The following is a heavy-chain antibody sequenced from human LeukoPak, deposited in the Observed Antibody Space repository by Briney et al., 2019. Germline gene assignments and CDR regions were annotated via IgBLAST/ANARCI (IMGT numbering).Heavy chain of an antibody. D-gene: IGHD6-13*01. V-gene: IGHV4-4*07. CDR2: IYTSGST. Sequence: LSETLSLTCTVSGGSISSYYWSWIRQPAGKGLEWIGRIYTSGSTNYNPSLKSRVTISVDTSKNQFSLKLSSVTAADTAVYYCARESIAAAGTPFGSYYYYYMDVWGKGTTVTVSS. CDR1: GGSISSYY. CDR3: ARESIAAAGTPFGSYYYYYMDV. J-gene: IGHJ6*03.